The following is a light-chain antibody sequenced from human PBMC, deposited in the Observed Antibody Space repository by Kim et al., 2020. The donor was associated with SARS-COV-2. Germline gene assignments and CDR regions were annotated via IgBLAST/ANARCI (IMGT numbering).Light chain of an antibody. CDR1: QSISGTS. CDR3: HQYSCSPLT. J-gene: IGKJ3*01. CDR2: GAS. V-gene: IGKV3-20*01. Sequence: SPGEGAPPSCRAGQSISGTSLAWYQQKPGQAPRLLIYGASNRATGIPDRFTGSGSGADFTLTISRLEPEDFAVYYCHQYSCSPLTFGPGTKVDIK.